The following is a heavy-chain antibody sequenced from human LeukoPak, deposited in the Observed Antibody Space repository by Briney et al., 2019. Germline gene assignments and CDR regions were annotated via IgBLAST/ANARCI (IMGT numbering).Heavy chain of an antibody. CDR2: IYYSGST. J-gene: IGHJ6*03. D-gene: IGHD2-2*01. CDR3: AKEGGYQVITRYYFMDV. Sequence: SETLSLTCTVSGGSISSGGYYWSWIRQHPGKGLEWIGYIYYSGSTYYNPSFKSRVTISVDTSKNQFSLKLSSVTAADTAVYYCAKEGGYQVITRYYFMDVWGKGTTVTDS. CDR1: GGSISSGGYY. V-gene: IGHV4-31*03.